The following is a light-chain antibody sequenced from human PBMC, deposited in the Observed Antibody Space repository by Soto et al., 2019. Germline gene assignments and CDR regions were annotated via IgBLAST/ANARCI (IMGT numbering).Light chain of an antibody. CDR3: QQYDDWPPIT. CDR1: QSVGNN. CDR2: YAS. J-gene: IGKJ5*01. V-gene: IGKV3-15*01. Sequence: EIMMTQSPAILSVSPGERATLSCRASQSVGNNLAWYQQKPGQVPRLLIYYASTRATGIPARFSGSGSGTEFTLTISSLQSEDFARYYCQQYDDWPPITFGQGTRLEIK.